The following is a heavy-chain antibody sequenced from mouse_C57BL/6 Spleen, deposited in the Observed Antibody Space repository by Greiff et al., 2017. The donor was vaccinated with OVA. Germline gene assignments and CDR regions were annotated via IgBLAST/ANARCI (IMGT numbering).Heavy chain of an antibody. D-gene: IGHD2-4*01. J-gene: IGHJ2*01. CDR3: ARSAYDYDGYYAMDY. CDR1: GYTFTSYW. V-gene: IGHV1-53*01. Sequence: QVQLQQPGTELVKPGASVKLSCKASGYTFTSYWMHWVKQRPGQGLEWIGNINPSNGGTNYNEKFKSKATLTVDKSSSTAYMQLSSLTSEDSAVYYCARSAYDYDGYYAMDYWGQGTTLTVSS. CDR2: INPSNGGT.